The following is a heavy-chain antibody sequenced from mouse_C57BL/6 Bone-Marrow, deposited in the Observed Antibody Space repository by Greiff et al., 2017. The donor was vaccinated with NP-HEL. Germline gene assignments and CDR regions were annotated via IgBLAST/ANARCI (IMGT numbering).Heavy chain of an antibody. CDR3: ARRDYGSSRYYYAMDY. CDR1: GYAFSSSW. V-gene: IGHV1-82*01. CDR2: IYPGDGDT. D-gene: IGHD1-1*01. Sequence: VQLQQSGPELVKPGASVKISCKASGYAFSSSWMNWVKQRPGKGLEWIGRIYPGDGDTNYNGKFKGKATLTADKSSSTASMQLSSLTSEDSAVYFGARRDYGSSRYYYAMDYWGQGTSVTVSS. J-gene: IGHJ4*01.